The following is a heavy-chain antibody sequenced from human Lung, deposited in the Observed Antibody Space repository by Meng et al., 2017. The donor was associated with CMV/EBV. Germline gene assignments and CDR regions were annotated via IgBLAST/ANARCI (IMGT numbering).Heavy chain of an antibody. CDR3: VRDQGGESMIAVLIERFRMDV. CDR2: ISYDGSNK. J-gene: IGHJ6*02. CDR1: GFTFNTYA. D-gene: IGHD3-22*01. V-gene: IGHV3-30*04. Sequence: GGSXRLXXAASGFTFNTYAMHWVRQAPGKGLEWVAVISYDGSNKYTADSVQGRLTISRDNSKNNLYLQMNSLTVEDTAVYYCVRDQGGESMIAVLIERFRMDVWGQGTTVXVSS.